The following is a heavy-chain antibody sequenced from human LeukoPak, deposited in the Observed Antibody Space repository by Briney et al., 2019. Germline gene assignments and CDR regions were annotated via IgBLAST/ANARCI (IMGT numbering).Heavy chain of an antibody. CDR2: ISGSGSYT. J-gene: IGHJ4*02. CDR3: AKRRYDSSGHFDS. V-gene: IGHV3-23*01. D-gene: IGHD3-22*01. CDR1: GFTVSDYS. Sequence: GGSLRLSCAASGFTVSDYSMTWVRQAPGKGLEWVSAISGSGSYTDYADSVKGRFTISKDNSKNTVYMRRSSLRAEDSALYHCAKRRYDSSGHFDSWGQGTLVTVSS.